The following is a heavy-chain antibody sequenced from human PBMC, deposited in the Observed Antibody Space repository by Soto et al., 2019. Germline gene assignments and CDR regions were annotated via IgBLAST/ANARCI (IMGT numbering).Heavy chain of an antibody. CDR1: GFTFSTCW. V-gene: IGHV3-7*01. Sequence: EVQLVESGGGLVQPGGSLRLSCAASGFTFSTCWMMWVRQAPGKGLECMANINQDGSERYYVDSVKGRFTISRDNAKNSLYLQMNSLRAEDTAVYYCVKDNRGSYWGQGTLVTVSS. CDR2: INQDGSER. J-gene: IGHJ4*02. D-gene: IGHD3-10*01. CDR3: VKDNRGSY.